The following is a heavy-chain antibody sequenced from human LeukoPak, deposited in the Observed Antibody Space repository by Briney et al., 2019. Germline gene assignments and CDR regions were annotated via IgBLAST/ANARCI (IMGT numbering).Heavy chain of an antibody. D-gene: IGHD3-3*01. J-gene: IGHJ4*02. CDR3: AREDFWSGYPLYYFDY. CDR1: GFTFSSYS. Sequence: PGGSLRLSCAASGFTFSSYSMNWVRQAPGKGLEWVSSISSSSSYIYYADSVKGRFTISRDNAKNSLYLQMNSLRAADTAVYYCAREDFWSGYPLYYFDYWGQGTLVTVSS. V-gene: IGHV3-21*01. CDR2: ISSSSSYI.